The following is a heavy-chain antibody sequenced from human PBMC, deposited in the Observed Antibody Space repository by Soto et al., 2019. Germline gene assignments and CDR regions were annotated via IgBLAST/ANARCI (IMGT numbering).Heavy chain of an antibody. CDR1: GFTFSTYS. CDR2: ISYSSSDI. V-gene: IGHV3-21*01. J-gene: IGHJ6*02. Sequence: GGSLRLSCAVSGFTFSTYSMNWVRQAPGKGLEWVSSISYSSSDIYFADSVKGRFSMSRVNAKNSLYLQMNSLRAEDTAVYYCARGYRITGSTRLGYYYYGMDVWGQGTTVTVSS. CDR3: ARGYRITGSTRLGYYYYGMDV. D-gene: IGHD1-7*01.